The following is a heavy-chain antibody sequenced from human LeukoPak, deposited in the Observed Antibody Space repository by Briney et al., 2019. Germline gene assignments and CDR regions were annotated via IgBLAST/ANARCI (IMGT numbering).Heavy chain of an antibody. Sequence: ASVKVSCKASGYTFTSYGISWVRQAPGQGLEWMGWISAYNGNTNYAQKPQGRVTMTTDTSTSTAYMELRSLRSDDTAVYYCARDRIVVVVAGDADAFDIWGQGTMVTVSS. CDR3: ARDRIVVVVAGDADAFDI. D-gene: IGHD2-15*01. CDR2: ISAYNGNT. V-gene: IGHV1-18*01. J-gene: IGHJ3*02. CDR1: GYTFTSYG.